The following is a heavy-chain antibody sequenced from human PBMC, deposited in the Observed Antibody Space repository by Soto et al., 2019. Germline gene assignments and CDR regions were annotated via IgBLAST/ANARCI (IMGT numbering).Heavy chain of an antibody. CDR3: ARGHDLEGSVVMDY. CDR1: GGSISSSSYY. V-gene: IGHV4-39*01. CDR2: IYYSGST. J-gene: IGHJ4*02. Sequence: QLQLQESGPGLVKPSETLSLTCTVSGGSISSSSYYWGWIRQPPGKGLEWIGSIYYSGSTYYNPSLKSRVTISVDTSKNQFSLKLSSVTAADTAVYYCARGHDLEGSVVMDYWGQGTLVTVSS. D-gene: IGHD2-15*01.